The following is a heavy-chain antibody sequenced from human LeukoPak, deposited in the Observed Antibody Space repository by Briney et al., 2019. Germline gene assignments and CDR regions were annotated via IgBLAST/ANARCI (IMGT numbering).Heavy chain of an antibody. CDR3: ARRRDRGYDFDY. J-gene: IGHJ4*02. CDR2: IYYSGST. Sequence: SQTLSLTCTVSGGSISGGDYYWSGIRQHPGKGLEWIGYIYYSGSTYYNPSLKSRLTISVDTSKSQFSLRLSSVTAADTAVYYCARRRDRGYDFDYWGQGTLVTVSS. CDR1: GGSISGGDYY. V-gene: IGHV4-31*03. D-gene: IGHD5-12*01.